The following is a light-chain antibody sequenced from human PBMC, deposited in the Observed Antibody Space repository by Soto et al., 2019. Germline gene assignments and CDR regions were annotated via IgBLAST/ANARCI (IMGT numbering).Light chain of an antibody. CDR3: QQYNYWPRT. CDR2: GAS. Sequence: EIVMTQSPATLSVSPGERATLSCRASQSVRSNLAWYQQKPGQAPRLLIYGASTRASGIPARFSGSGSGTQLTLTISSLQSEDFSVYYCQQYNYWPRTFGQGTKVEIK. CDR1: QSVRSN. V-gene: IGKV3-15*01. J-gene: IGKJ1*01.